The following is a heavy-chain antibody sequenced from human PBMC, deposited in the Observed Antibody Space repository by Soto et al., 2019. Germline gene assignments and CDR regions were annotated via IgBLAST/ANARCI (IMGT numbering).Heavy chain of an antibody. CDR1: GFTFDDYA. CDR2: ISWNSGSI. J-gene: IGHJ3*02. V-gene: IGHV3-9*01. CDR3: AKDVEMGTIEEEGAFDI. D-gene: IGHD1-1*01. Sequence: EVQLVESGGGLVQPGRSLRLSCAASGFTFDDYAMHWVRQAPGKGLEWVSGISWNSGSIGYADSVKGRFTISRDNAKNSLYLQMNSLRAEDTGVYYCAKDVEMGTIEEEGAFDIWGQGTMVTVAS.